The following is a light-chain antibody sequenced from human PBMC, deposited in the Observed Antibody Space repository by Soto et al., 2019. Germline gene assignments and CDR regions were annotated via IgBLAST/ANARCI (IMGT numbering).Light chain of an antibody. Sequence: VLTQSPGTLSLSPGERAPLSCRASQSVSSSYLAWYQQKPGQAPRLLIYGASSRATGIPDRFSGSGSGTDITLTISRLEPEDFAVYYFQQYGSSRPMYTFGQGTKLEIK. CDR1: QSVSSSY. J-gene: IGKJ2*01. CDR2: GAS. V-gene: IGKV3-20*01. CDR3: QQYGSSRPMYT.